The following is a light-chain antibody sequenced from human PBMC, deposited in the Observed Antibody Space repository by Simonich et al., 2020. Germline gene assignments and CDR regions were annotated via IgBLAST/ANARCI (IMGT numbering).Light chain of an antibody. CDR1: QSVSSN. CDR3: QQYNNWPL. V-gene: IGKV3-15*01. CDR2: GAS. Sequence: EILMTQSPATLSVSPGEKPTLSCRASQSVSSNLAWYQQKPGQAPRLLIYGASTRATGIPARLSGSGSGTEFTLTISSMQSEDFAVYYCQQYNNWPLFGPGTKVDIK. J-gene: IGKJ3*01.